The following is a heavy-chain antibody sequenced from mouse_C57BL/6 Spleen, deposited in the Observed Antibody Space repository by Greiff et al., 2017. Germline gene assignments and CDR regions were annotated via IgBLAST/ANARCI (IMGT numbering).Heavy chain of an antibody. CDR2: IDPETGGT. CDR1: GYTFTDYE. V-gene: IGHV1-15*01. CDR3: TRGSSHWYFDV. Sequence: VQLQQSGAELVRPGASVTLSCKASGYTFTDYEMHWVKQTPVHGLEWIGAIDPETGGTAYNQKFKGKAILTADKSSSTAYMELRSLTSEDSAVYYCTRGSSHWYFDVWGTGTTVTVSS. J-gene: IGHJ1*03. D-gene: IGHD1-1*01.